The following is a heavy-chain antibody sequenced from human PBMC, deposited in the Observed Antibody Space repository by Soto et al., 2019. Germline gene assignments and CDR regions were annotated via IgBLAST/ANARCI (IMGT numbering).Heavy chain of an antibody. CDR2: ISYDGSNK. V-gene: IGHV3-30*18. Sequence: QVQLVESGGGVVQPGRFLRLSCAASGFTFSSYGMHWVRQAPGKGLEWVAVISYDGSNKYYADSVKGRFTISRDNSKNTLYLQMNSLRAEDTAVYYCAKVGQQLIGRDYYYGMDVWGQGTTVTVSS. CDR3: AKVGQQLIGRDYYYGMDV. J-gene: IGHJ6*02. D-gene: IGHD6-13*01. CDR1: GFTFSSYG.